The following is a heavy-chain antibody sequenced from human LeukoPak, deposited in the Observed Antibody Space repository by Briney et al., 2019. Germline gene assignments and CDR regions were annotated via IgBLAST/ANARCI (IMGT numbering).Heavy chain of an antibody. CDR2: ISSSGSTI. V-gene: IGHV3-11*01. J-gene: IGHJ4*02. D-gene: IGHD3-22*01. Sequence: GGSLRLSCAASGFTFSDYYMSWIRQAPGKGLEWVSYISSSGSTIYYADSVKGRFTISRDNAKNSLYLQMNSLRAEDTAVYYCARDPGYYYDSSGYYVPNDYWGQGTLVTVSS. CDR1: GFTFSDYY. CDR3: ARDPGYYYDSSGYYVPNDY.